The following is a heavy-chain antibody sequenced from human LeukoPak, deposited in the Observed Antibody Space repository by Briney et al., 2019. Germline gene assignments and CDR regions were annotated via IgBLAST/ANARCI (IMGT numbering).Heavy chain of an antibody. CDR3: ARDPYNGNYGDSYYYYMDV. J-gene: IGHJ6*03. D-gene: IGHD1-26*01. CDR1: GFTFSNFA. CDR2: ISYDGSYK. V-gene: IGHV3-30*04. Sequence: GGSLRLSCAASGFTFSNFAMHWVRQAPGKGLEWVSVISYDGSYKYYADSVKGRFTISRDNSKNTLYLQMNSLRAEDTAIYYCARDPYNGNYGDSYYYYMDVWGKGTTVTISS.